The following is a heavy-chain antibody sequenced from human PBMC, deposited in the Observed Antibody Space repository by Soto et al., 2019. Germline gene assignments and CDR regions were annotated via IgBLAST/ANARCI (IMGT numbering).Heavy chain of an antibody. CDR1: GFSLSNARMG. CDR3: VAGLGELSGNDF. D-gene: IGHD3-16*02. J-gene: IGHJ4*02. CDR2: IFSNDEK. Sequence: GPTLVNPTDNLTLTCTVSGFSLSNARMGVSWIRQPPGKALEWLAPIFSNDEKYYSQSLKSRLTISKDTSKSQVVLTMTNMDPADTAIYYCVAGLGELSGNDFWGQGTLVTVSS. V-gene: IGHV2-26*01.